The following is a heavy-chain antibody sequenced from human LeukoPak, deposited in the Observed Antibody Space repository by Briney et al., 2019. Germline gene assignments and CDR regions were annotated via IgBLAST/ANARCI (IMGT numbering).Heavy chain of an antibody. CDR3: ATRPTYYYDSSGYY. CDR1: GCSIISSSYY. Sequence: PSETLSLTCTVSGCSIISSSYYWGWIRQPPGKRLEWMGSIYYSGSTYYNPSLKSRVTISVDTSKNQFSLKLSSVTAADTAVYYCATRPTYYYDSSGYYWGQGTLVTVSS. J-gene: IGHJ4*02. CDR2: IYYSGST. D-gene: IGHD3-22*01. V-gene: IGHV4-39*01.